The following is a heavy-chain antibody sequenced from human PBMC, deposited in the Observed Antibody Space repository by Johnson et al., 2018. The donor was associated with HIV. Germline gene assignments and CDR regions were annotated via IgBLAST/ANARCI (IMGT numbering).Heavy chain of an antibody. J-gene: IGHJ3*02. Sequence: QEQLVESGGGVVQPGRSLRLSCAASGFTFSSYGMHWVRQEPGKGLAWVAVISYDGSNKYYADSVKGRFTISRDNYKNTLFLQMGSLRLEDMAVYYCAREGDGNIVSNGAFDIWGQGTMVTVSS. D-gene: IGHD5/OR15-5a*01. CDR1: GFTFSSYG. CDR2: ISYDGSNK. CDR3: AREGDGNIVSNGAFDI. V-gene: IGHV3-30*03.